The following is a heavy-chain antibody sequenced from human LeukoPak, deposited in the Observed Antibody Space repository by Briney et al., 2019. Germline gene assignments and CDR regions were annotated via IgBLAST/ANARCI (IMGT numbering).Heavy chain of an antibody. CDR3: ARDARFLIAVAVGFHWFDP. Sequence: ASVKVSCKASGYTFTIYGISWVRQAPGQGLEWMGWISAYNGNTNYAQKLQGRVTMTTDTSTSTAYMELRSLRSDDTAVYYCARDARFLIAVAVGFHWFDPWGQGTLVTVSS. J-gene: IGHJ5*02. CDR1: GYTFTIYG. CDR2: ISAYNGNT. D-gene: IGHD6-19*01. V-gene: IGHV1-18*01.